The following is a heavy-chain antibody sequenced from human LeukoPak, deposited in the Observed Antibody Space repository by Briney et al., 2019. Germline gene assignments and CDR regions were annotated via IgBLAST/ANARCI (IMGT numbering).Heavy chain of an antibody. Sequence: ASVTVSCKSSGYTFTYYYMHWVRQAPAQGLEWVGWINPNRCGTNNERKFQDRVTITRDTSISTAYMEMSSLRSDETALYYCARQSLLELGAWGQRTLVTVSS. J-gene: IGHJ5*02. CDR2: INPNRCGT. CDR3: ARQSLLELGA. V-gene: IGHV1-2*02. D-gene: IGHD1-26*01. CDR1: GYTFTYYY.